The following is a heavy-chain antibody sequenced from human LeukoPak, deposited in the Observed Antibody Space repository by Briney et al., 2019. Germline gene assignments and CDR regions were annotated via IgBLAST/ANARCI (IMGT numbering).Heavy chain of an antibody. CDR2: ISYDGSNK. J-gene: IGHJ5*02. V-gene: IGHV3-30*19. CDR3: ARGYSSSWQQNWFDP. D-gene: IGHD6-13*01. Sequence: GGSLRLSCAASGFTFSSYGMHWVRQAPGKGLEWVAVISYDGSNKYYADSVKGRFTISRDNSKNTLYLQMNSLRAEDTAVYYCARGYSSSWQQNWFDPWGQGTLVTVSS. CDR1: GFTFSSYG.